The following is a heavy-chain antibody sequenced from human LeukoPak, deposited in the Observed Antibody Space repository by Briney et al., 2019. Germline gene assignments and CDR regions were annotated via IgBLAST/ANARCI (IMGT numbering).Heavy chain of an antibody. CDR1: GFSFNIHG. J-gene: IGHJ3*02. V-gene: IGHV3-23*01. CDR2: IGPSGANT. CDR3: ARDRDPGYNDSSGYRRVNAFDI. D-gene: IGHD3-22*01. Sequence: GGSLRLSSAASGFSFNIHGMNWVRQAPGKGLEWVSGIGPSGANTYYADSVKGRFTISRDNSKSTLYLQMNSLRAEDTAIYYCARDRDPGYNDSSGYRRVNAFDIWGQGTMVTVSS.